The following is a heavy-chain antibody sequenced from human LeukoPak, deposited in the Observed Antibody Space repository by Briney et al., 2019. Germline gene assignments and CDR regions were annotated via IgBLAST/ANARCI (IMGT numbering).Heavy chain of an antibody. Sequence: PSETLSLTCTVSGGSVSSGAYYWNWIRQPPGKGLEWIGYIYYSGSTSYKPSLRSRVTISADRSKNQFSLKLTNVTAADTAVYYCARTVNLGYCSSTSCFTGVSHDYWGQGTLVTVSS. D-gene: IGHD2-2*02. V-gene: IGHV4-61*08. CDR3: ARTVNLGYCSSTSCFTGVSHDY. CDR2: IYYSGST. CDR1: GGSVSSGAYY. J-gene: IGHJ4*02.